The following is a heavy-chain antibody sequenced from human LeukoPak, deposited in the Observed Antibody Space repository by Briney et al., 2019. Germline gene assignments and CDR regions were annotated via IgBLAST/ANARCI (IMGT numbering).Heavy chain of an antibody. J-gene: IGHJ6*02. Sequence: PSETLSLTYAVYGGSFSGYYWSWIRQPPGKGLEWIGEINHSGSTNYNPSLKSRVTISVDASKNQFSLKLSSVTAADTAVYYCASIVGAPQYYYYGMDVWGQGTTVTVSS. V-gene: IGHV4-34*01. CDR3: ASIVGAPQYYYYGMDV. CDR1: GGSFSGYY. D-gene: IGHD1-26*01. CDR2: INHSGST.